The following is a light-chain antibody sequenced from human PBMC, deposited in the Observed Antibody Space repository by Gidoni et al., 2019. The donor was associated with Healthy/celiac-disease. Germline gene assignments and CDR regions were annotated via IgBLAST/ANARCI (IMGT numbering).Light chain of an antibody. CDR3: QQYNNWPLT. CDR2: GAS. J-gene: IGKJ4*01. V-gene: IGKV3-15*01. Sequence: EIVLTQSPATLSGSPGERATLSCRARQSVRSNLAWYQQKRGQAPRLLIYGASTRATGIPARFSGSGSGTEFTLTISSLQSEDFAVYYCQQYNNWPLTFGGGTKVEIK. CDR1: QSVRSN.